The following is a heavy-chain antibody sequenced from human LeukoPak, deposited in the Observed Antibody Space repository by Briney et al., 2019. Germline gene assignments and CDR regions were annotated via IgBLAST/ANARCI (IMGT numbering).Heavy chain of an antibody. CDR3: ATNSRVSYAFAI. CDR2: ISSGATSI. J-gene: IGHJ3*02. D-gene: IGHD6-13*01. CDR1: GFTFSSYE. V-gene: IGHV3-48*03. Sequence: GGSLRLSCAASGFTFSSYEMNWVRQTPGMGLEWIAYISSGATSIYYADSVKGRFNISRDNAKNSLNLQMNSLRAEDTAVYYCATNSRVSYAFAIWGQGAMVTVS.